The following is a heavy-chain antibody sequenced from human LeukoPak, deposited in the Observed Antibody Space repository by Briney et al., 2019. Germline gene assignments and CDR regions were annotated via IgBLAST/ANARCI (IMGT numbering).Heavy chain of an antibody. CDR3: TTAHSGSYSWSVYFDY. CDR2: IKSKTDGGTT. D-gene: IGHD1-26*01. Sequence: GGSLRLSCAASGFTFSNAWMSWVRQAPGKGLEWVGRIKSKTDGGTTDYAAAVKGRFTISRDDSKNTLYLQMNSLKTEDTAVYYCTTAHSGSYSWSVYFDYWGQGTLVTVSS. V-gene: IGHV3-15*01. CDR1: GFTFSNAW. J-gene: IGHJ4*02.